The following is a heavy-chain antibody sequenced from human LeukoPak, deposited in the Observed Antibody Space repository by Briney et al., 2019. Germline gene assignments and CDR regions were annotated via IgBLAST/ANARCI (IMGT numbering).Heavy chain of an antibody. D-gene: IGHD1-26*01. J-gene: IGHJ4*02. CDR3: AKNRGGSYYSGSDY. V-gene: IGHV3-23*01. Sequence: GGSLRLSCAASGFTSSSYAMNWVRQAPGKGLEWVSAVRGSDAGTSYADSVKGRFTISRDNSKNTLYLQMNSLRAEDTAVYYCAKNRGGSYYSGSDYWGQGTLVTVSS. CDR1: GFTSSSYA. CDR2: VRGSDAGT.